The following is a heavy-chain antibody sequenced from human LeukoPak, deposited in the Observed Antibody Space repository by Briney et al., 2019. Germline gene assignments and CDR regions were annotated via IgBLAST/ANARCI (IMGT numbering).Heavy chain of an antibody. CDR2: ISYDGEIK. CDR1: GFTFSSYW. Sequence: PGGSLRLSCAASGFTFSSYWMSWVRQAPGKGLEWVAVISYDGEIKYFADSVKGRFAMSRDNSNNTIFLEMNTLRPDDTGVYFCATPHYGGYYDMFDSWGPGTQVIVSS. D-gene: IGHD4-17*01. J-gene: IGHJ4*02. V-gene: IGHV3-30*03. CDR3: ATPHYGGYYDMFDS.